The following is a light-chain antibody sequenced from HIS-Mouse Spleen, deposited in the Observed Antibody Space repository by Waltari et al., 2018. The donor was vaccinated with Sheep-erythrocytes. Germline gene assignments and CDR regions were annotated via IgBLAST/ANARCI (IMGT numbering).Light chain of an antibody. CDR1: QSVLYSSNNKNY. CDR2: WAS. CDR3: QQYYSTLT. J-gene: IGKJ4*01. V-gene: IGKV4-1*01. Sequence: DIVMTQSPDSLAVSLGERATINCKSSQSVLYSSNNKNYLAWYQQKPGQPPKLLIYWASTRASGFPDRFGGSGSGTDFTLTISSLQAEDVAVYYCQQYYSTLTFGGGTKVEIK.